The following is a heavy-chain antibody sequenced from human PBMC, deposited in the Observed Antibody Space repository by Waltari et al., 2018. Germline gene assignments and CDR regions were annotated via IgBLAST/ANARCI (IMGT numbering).Heavy chain of an antibody. V-gene: IGHV3-48*04. CDR3: ARRERSIGGAVVDYFDL. D-gene: IGHD2-15*01. CDR2: ISSTTTTI. CDR1: GFIFGNYG. Sequence: EEQLVESGGGLVQPGGSLRLSCAGSGFIFGNYGMSWFRQAPGKGLEWVSSISSTTTTIDYGDSVLDRFLISRDSAKKSLFLQMNSLRAEDTAMYYCARRERSIGGAVVDYFDLWGQGTLVTVSS. J-gene: IGHJ4*02.